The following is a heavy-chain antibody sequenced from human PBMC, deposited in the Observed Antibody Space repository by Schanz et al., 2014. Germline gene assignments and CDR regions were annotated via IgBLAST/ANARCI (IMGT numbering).Heavy chain of an antibody. D-gene: IGHD5-12*01. CDR1: GYTFTSYS. CDR3: AKDLACDTGYVLRYFYYGMDV. J-gene: IGHJ6*02. CDR2: INVGNGNM. Sequence: QVQLVQSGAEVKKPGASVKVSCKASGYTFTSYSIHWVRQAPGQGLEWMGWINVGNGNMKYSQKFQGTVTITRHTSTSTAEMKLTSPRSVDTAVYSCAKDLACDTGYVLRYFYYGMDVWGQGTTVTVSS. V-gene: IGHV1-3*01.